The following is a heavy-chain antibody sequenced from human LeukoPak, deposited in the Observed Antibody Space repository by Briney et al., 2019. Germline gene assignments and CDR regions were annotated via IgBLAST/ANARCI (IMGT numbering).Heavy chain of an antibody. Sequence: SETLSLTCTVSGGSISSYYWSWVRQPPGKGLEWLGYIYYSGSTNYNPSLKSRVTISVDTSKNQFSLKLSSVTAADTAVYYCARGRDILTGYYMTPFDYWGQGTLVTVSS. J-gene: IGHJ4*02. D-gene: IGHD3-9*01. CDR1: GGSISSYY. V-gene: IGHV4-59*08. CDR2: IYYSGST. CDR3: ARGRDILTGYYMTPFDY.